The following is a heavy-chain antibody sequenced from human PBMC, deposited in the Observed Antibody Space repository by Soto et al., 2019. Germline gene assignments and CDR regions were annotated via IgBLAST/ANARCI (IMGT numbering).Heavy chain of an antibody. J-gene: IGHJ4*02. CDR1: GYSFTTYW. CDR3: ARQGNGGEGFDF. Sequence: GESLKISCKVSGYSFTTYWIGWVRQMPGKGLEWMGTLYPGDSDTRYSPTFQGQVTISGDKSSSTAYVQWSRLKASGTAMYYCARQGNGGEGFDFWGQGTLVTVSS. CDR2: LYPGDSDT. D-gene: IGHD3-10*01. V-gene: IGHV5-51*01.